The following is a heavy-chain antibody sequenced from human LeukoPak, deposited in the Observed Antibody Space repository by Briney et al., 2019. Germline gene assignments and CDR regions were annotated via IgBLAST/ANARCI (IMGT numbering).Heavy chain of an antibody. J-gene: IGHJ3*02. V-gene: IGHV3-53*01. D-gene: IGHD1-14*01. CDR2: IYSGGST. CDR3: ASDTFIRNRGAFYI. Sequence: PGGSLRLSCAASGFTVSSNYMSWVRQAPGKGLEWVSVIYSGGSTYYADSVKGRFTISRDNSKNTLYLQMNSLRAEDTAVYYCASDTFIRNRGAFYIWGQGTMVTV. CDR1: GFTVSSNY.